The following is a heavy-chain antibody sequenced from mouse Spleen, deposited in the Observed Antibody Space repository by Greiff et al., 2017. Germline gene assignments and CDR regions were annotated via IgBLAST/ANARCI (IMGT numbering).Heavy chain of an antibody. CDR3: ARKYLDVYFDY. D-gene: IGHD5-1-1*01. CDR1: GFTFSDYG. V-gene: IGHV5-17*01. J-gene: IGHJ2*01. CDR2: ISSGSSTI. Sequence: EVMLVESGGGLVKPGGSLKLSCAASGFTFSDYGMHWVRQAPEMGLEWVAYISSGSSTIYYADTVKGRFTISRDNAKNTLFLQMTSLRSEDTAMYYCARKYLDVYFDYWGQGTTLTVSS.